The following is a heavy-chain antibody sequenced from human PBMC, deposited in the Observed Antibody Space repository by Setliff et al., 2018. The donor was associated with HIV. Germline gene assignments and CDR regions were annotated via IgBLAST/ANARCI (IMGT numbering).Heavy chain of an antibody. Sequence: ASVKVSCKASGGTFSSYAISWVRQAPGQGLEWMAMVSPFDDGTNYAQKFQGRVTITRDMSTSTAYMELSSLRSEDTAVYYCAADRSWEEGCIGDNCYRGYTWFDPWGQGTMVTVSS. CDR1: GGTFSSYA. CDR2: VSPFDDGT. J-gene: IGHJ5*02. D-gene: IGHD2-15*01. CDR3: AADRSWEEGCIGDNCYRGYTWFDP. V-gene: IGHV1-69*04.